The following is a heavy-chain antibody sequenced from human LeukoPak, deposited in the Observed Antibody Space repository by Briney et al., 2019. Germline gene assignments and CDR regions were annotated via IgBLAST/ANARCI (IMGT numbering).Heavy chain of an antibody. CDR1: GYTFTGYY. J-gene: IGHJ5*02. V-gene: IGHV1-2*06. Sequence: ASVKVSCKTSGYTFTGYYMHWLRQAPGQGLEWMGRINPNSGGTYYARKFQGRVTMTRDMSISTSYMELTSLKSDDTAVYYCAAGVLHGGGNWFDPWGQGTLVTVSS. CDR3: AAGVLHGGGNWFDP. D-gene: IGHD3-16*01. CDR2: INPNSGGT.